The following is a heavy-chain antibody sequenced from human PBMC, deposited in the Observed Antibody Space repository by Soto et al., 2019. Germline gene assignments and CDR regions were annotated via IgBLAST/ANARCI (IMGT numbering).Heavy chain of an antibody. CDR1: GFTFGNSY. CDR2: ISPGSRYP. CDR3: VRGGGGGLFDP. D-gene: IGHD2-15*01. Sequence: PGGSLRLSCAGSGFTFGNSYMSWIRQAPGKGREWLSYISPGSRYPAYADSVKGRFTISRDNAKRSLYLQMMSLTAEDTAIYYCVRGGGGGLFDPWGQGTMVTVSS. J-gene: IGHJ5*02. V-gene: IGHV3-11*06.